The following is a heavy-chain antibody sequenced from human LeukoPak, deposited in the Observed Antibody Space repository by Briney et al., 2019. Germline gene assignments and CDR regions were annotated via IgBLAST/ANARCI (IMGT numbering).Heavy chain of an antibody. D-gene: IGHD3-10*01. Sequence: PGGSLRLSCAASGFTFSDYYMTWIRQAPGKGLEWVSYISSSGITIYYADSVKGRFTVSRDNAKNSLYLQMNSLRAEDTAVYYCARDRVRGVRSDFDLWGRGTQVTVSS. CDR3: ARDRVRGVRSDFDL. CDR2: ISSSGITI. CDR1: GFTFSDYY. V-gene: IGHV3-11*01. J-gene: IGHJ2*01.